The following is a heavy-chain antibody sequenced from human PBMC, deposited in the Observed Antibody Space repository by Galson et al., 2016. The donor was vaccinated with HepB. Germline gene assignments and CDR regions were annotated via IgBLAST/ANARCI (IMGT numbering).Heavy chain of an antibody. V-gene: IGHV7-4-1*02. D-gene: IGHD3-9*01. CDR3: ARGRNYDILTGYSLGV. CDR1: GYTFTTYA. CDR2: INTNTGNP. J-gene: IGHJ6*02. Sequence: SVKVSCKASGYTFTTYAMNWVRQAPGQGLEWMGWINTNTGNPTYAHGFTGRFVFSLDTSVSTAYLHISSLKAEDIGVYYCARGRNYDILTGYSLGVWGQGTTVTVSS.